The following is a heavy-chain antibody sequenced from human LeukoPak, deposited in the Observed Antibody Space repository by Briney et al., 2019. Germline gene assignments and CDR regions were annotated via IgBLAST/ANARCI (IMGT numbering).Heavy chain of an antibody. CDR3: SKDTSRGYNYYYYMDV. J-gene: IGHJ6*03. D-gene: IGHD5-12*01. Sequence: GGSLRLSCAASGFTFDDYTMHWVRQAPGKGLEWVSLISWDGGSTYYGDSVKGRFTISRDNSKNSLYLQMNSLRTEDTALYYCSKDTSRGYNYYYYMDVWGKGTTVTVSS. CDR1: GFTFDDYT. V-gene: IGHV3-43*01. CDR2: ISWDGGST.